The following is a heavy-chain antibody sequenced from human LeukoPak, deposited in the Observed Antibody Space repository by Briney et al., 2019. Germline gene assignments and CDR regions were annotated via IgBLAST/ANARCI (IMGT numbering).Heavy chain of an antibody. V-gene: IGHV4-34*01. Sequence: SETLSLTCAVYGGSFSGYYWSWIRQPPGKGLEWIGEINHSGSTNYNPSLKSRVTISVDTSKNQFSLKLSSVTAADTAVYYCARGSREYSYGPPRSWELHGVFDYWGQGTLVTVSS. D-gene: IGHD5-18*01. J-gene: IGHJ4*02. CDR3: ARGSREYSYGPPRSWELHGVFDY. CDR2: INHSGST. CDR1: GGSFSGYY.